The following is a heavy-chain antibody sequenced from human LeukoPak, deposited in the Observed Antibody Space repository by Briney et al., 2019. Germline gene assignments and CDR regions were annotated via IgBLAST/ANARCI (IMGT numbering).Heavy chain of an antibody. CDR3: ARTGGDCSSGLCYYAMDV. J-gene: IGHJ6*02. D-gene: IGHD2-21*02. CDR2: IHYTGST. V-gene: IGHV4-59*01. Sequence: SETLSLTCFVSGGSISGSHWSWIRRPPGKGLEWIGYIHYTGSTDYNPSLRSRVTLSIDMSKNQFSLRLSSMTAADTAVYYCARTGGDCSSGLCYYAMDVWGQGTTVTVS. CDR1: GGSISGSH.